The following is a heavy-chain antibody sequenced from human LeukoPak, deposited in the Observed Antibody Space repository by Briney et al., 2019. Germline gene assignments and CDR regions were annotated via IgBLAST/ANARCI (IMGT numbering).Heavy chain of an antibody. D-gene: IGHD6-19*01. Sequence: PGGSLRLSCAASGFTVSSNYMSWVRQAPGKGLEWVSVIYSGGSTYYADSVKGRFTISRDNSKNTLYLQMNSLRAEHTAVYYCARELQYSSGWGRAGGYFDYWGQGTLVTVSS. CDR1: GFTVSSNY. V-gene: IGHV3-53*01. CDR3: ARELQYSSGWGRAGGYFDY. J-gene: IGHJ4*02. CDR2: IYSGGST.